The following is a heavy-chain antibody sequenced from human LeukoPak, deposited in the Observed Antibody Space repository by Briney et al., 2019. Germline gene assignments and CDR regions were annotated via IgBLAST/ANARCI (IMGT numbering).Heavy chain of an antibody. CDR2: ISWNSGSI. D-gene: IGHD3-16*01. CDR1: GFTFDDYA. J-gene: IGHJ5*02. V-gene: IGHV3-9*01. Sequence: QPGGSLRLSCAASGFTFDDYAMHWVRQAPGKGLEWVSGISWNSGSIGYADSVKGRFTISRDNAKNSLYLQMNSLRAEDTAWYYCAKGGVGWFDPWGQGTLVTVSS. CDR3: AKGGVGWFDP.